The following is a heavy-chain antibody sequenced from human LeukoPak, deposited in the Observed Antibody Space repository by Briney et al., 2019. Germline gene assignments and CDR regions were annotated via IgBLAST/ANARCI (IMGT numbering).Heavy chain of an antibody. D-gene: IGHD1-14*01. V-gene: IGHV3-30*02. CDR2: IRYDGSNK. J-gene: IGHJ5*02. Sequence: GGSLRLSCAASGFTFSSYGMHWVRQAPGKGLEWVAFIRYDGSNKYYADSVKGRFTISRDNSKNTLYLQMNSLRAEDTAVYYCARGNFQVRQLPPDWFDPWGQGTLVTVSS. CDR1: GFTFSSYG. CDR3: ARGNFQVRQLPPDWFDP.